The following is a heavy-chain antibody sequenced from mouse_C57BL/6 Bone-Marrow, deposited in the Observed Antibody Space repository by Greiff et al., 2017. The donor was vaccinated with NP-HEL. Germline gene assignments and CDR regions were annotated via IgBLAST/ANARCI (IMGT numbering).Heavy chain of an antibody. CDR2: ISSGGSYT. J-gene: IGHJ2*01. D-gene: IGHD1-1*01. CDR1: GFTFSSYG. CDR3: ATTVYYFDY. V-gene: IGHV5-6*01. Sequence: VQLKEFGGDLVKPGGSLKLSCAASGFTFSSYGMSWVRQTPDKRLEWVATISSGGSYTYYPDSVKGRFTISRDNAKNTLYLQMSSLKSEDTAMYYCATTVYYFDYWGQGTTLTVSS.